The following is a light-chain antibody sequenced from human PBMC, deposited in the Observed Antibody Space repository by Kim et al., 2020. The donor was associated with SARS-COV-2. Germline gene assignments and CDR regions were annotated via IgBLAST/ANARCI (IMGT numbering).Light chain of an antibody. V-gene: IGLV1-51*01. CDR2: DDN. J-gene: IGLJ2*01. CDR1: SSNMGNNP. Sequence: GQKVTSSGSGRSSNMGNNPVSWYQQLPGTAPKLLIDDDNKRPSGIPDRFSGSKSGTSATLGITGLQTGDEADYYCGTWDTSLSVVLFGGGTQLTVL. CDR3: GTWDTSLSVVL.